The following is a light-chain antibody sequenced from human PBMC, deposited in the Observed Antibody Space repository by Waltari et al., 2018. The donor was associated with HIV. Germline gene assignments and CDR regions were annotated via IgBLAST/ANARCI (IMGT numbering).Light chain of an antibody. CDR3: QQSYSTLEYT. Sequence: DIQMTQSPSSLSASVGDRVTITCRARQSISSYLNWYQQKPGKAPKILIYAAASLQSGVPSRFSGSGSGTDFTLTISSLQPEDFGTYYCQQSYSTLEYTFGQGTKLEIK. J-gene: IGKJ2*01. CDR2: AAA. CDR1: QSISSY. V-gene: IGKV1-39*01.